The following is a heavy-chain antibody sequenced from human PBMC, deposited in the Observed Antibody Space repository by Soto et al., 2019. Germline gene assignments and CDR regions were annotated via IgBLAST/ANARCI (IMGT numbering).Heavy chain of an antibody. V-gene: IGHV3-23*01. J-gene: IGHJ4*02. D-gene: IGHD2-15*01. CDR2: VSIGGST. Sequence: GGSLRLSCAASGFTFSSYAMGWVRQGPGKGLEWVAVVSIGGSTHYADSVRGRFTISRDNSKNTLSLQMNSLTAEDTAVYFCAKRRGAGGHFDYWGQGALVTAPQ. CDR3: AKRRGAGGHFDY. CDR1: GFTFSSYA.